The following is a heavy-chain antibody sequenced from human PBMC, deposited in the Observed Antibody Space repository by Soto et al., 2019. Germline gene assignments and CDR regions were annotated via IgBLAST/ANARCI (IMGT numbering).Heavy chain of an antibody. D-gene: IGHD3-3*01. V-gene: IGHV4-59*08. Sequence: PSETLSLTCTVSGGSISSYYWSWIRQPPGKGLEWIGYIYYSGSTNYNPSLKSRVTISVDTSKNQFSLKLSSVTAADTAVYYCGRHEVGDFWSGYQSTFDYWGQGTLVTVSS. CDR1: GGSISSYY. CDR2: IYYSGST. CDR3: GRHEVGDFWSGYQSTFDY. J-gene: IGHJ4*02.